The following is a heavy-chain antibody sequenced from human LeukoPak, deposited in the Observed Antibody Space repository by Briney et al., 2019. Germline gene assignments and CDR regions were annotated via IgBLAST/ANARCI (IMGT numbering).Heavy chain of an antibody. V-gene: IGHV3-7*01. CDR3: ASLDSAHPSGVH. CDR2: MKRDGSEK. D-gene: IGHD5-18*01. CDR1: TFTFIPGW. Sequence: GGSLRLSCEASTFTFIPGWMSWVRQAPGKGLEWVAMMKRDGSEKLYVDSVRGRFTISRDNAKNSLYLQMDSLRDGDSALYYCASLDSAHPSGVHWGQGTLVTVSS. J-gene: IGHJ4*02.